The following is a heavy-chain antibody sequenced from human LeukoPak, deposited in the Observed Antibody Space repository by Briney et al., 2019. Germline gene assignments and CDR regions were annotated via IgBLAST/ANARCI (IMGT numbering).Heavy chain of an antibody. CDR2: TSSDLNVK. CDR3: AKSHYYDSGGHLDY. Sequence: GGSLRLSCAASGFTFRNYVIHWVRQAPGKGLEWVAVTSSDLNVKLYADSVKGRFTISRDNSKNTLYLQMNSLRAEDTAVYYCAKSHYYDSGGHLDYWGQGTLVTVSS. J-gene: IGHJ4*02. D-gene: IGHD3-22*01. CDR1: GFTFRNYV. V-gene: IGHV3-30*18.